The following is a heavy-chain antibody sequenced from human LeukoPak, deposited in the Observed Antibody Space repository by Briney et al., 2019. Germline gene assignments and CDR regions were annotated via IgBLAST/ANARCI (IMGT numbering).Heavy chain of an antibody. CDR2: INPSGGST. CDR1: GYTFTSYY. Sequence: ASVKVSCKASGYTFTSYYMHWVRQAPGQGLEWMGIINPSGGSTSYAQKFQGRVTMTRDTSTSTVYMELSSLRSEDTAVYNCARPPIVGATTSAFDIWGQGTMVTVSS. CDR3: ARPPIVGATTSAFDI. J-gene: IGHJ3*02. V-gene: IGHV1-46*03. D-gene: IGHD1-26*01.